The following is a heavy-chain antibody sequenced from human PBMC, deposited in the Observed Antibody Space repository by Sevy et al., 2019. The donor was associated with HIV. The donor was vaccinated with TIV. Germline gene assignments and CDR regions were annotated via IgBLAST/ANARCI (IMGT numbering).Heavy chain of an antibody. D-gene: IGHD6-19*01. CDR1: GYTFTGYY. CDR3: ALGRGGWYAFDY. CDR2: INPNSGDT. Sequence: ASVKVSCKASGYTFTGYYMHWVRQAPGQGLEWMGWINPNSGDTNYAQKFQGRVTMTRDTSISTAYMELSRLRSDDTAVYYCALGRGGWYAFDYWGQGTLVTVSS. V-gene: IGHV1-2*02. J-gene: IGHJ4*02.